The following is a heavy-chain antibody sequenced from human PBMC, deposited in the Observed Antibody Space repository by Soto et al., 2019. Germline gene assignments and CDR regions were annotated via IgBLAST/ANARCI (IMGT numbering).Heavy chain of an antibody. CDR2: IYYSGST. CDR1: GGSISSYY. V-gene: IGHV4-59*01. J-gene: IGHJ4*02. CDR3: ARGLYSSSWYRADD. Sequence: QVQLQESGPGLVKPSETLSLTCTVSGGSISSYYWSWMRQPPGKGLEWIGYIYYSGSTNHNPSLKCRVTISVDTSKNQFSLKLRSVTAADTAVYYCARGLYSSSWYRADDWGQGILVTVSS. D-gene: IGHD6-13*01.